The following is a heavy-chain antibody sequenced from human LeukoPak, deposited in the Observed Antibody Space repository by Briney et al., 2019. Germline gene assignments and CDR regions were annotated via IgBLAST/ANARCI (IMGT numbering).Heavy chain of an antibody. CDR2: IYYSGST. CDR1: GGSISSSSYY. D-gene: IGHD5-24*01. Sequence: SETLSLTCTVSGGSISSSSYYWGWIRQPPGKGLEWIGSIYYSGSTYYNPPLKSRVTISVDTSKNQFSLKLSSVTAADTAVYYCAREGERWLTDYFDYWGRGTLVTVSS. J-gene: IGHJ4*02. CDR3: AREGERWLTDYFDY. V-gene: IGHV4-39*07.